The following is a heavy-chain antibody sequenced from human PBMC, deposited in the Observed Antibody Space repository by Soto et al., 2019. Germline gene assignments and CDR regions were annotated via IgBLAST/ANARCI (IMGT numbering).Heavy chain of an antibody. CDR1: GGSISSYY. CDR3: ARNRITMVRGVPNNWFDP. V-gene: IGHV4-59*01. D-gene: IGHD3-10*01. J-gene: IGHJ5*02. CDR2: IYYSGST. Sequence: SETLSLTCTVSGGSISSYYWSWIRQPPGKGLEWIGYIYYSGSTNYNPSLKSRVTISVDTSKNQFSLKLSSVTAADTAVYYCARNRITMVRGVPNNWFDPWGQGTLVTVSS.